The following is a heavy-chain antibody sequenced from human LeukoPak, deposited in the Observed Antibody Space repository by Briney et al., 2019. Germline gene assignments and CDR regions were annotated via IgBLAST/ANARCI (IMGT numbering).Heavy chain of an antibody. CDR1: GGSISSYY. Sequence: SETLSLTCTVSGGSISSYYWSWIRQPPGKGLEWIGYIYYSGSTKYNPSLKSRVTISVDTSKNQFSLKLSSVTAADTAVYYCARSGRHYDSSGYWPWGQGTLVTVSS. V-gene: IGHV4-59*01. CDR3: ARSGRHYDSSGYWP. D-gene: IGHD3-22*01. J-gene: IGHJ5*02. CDR2: IYYSGST.